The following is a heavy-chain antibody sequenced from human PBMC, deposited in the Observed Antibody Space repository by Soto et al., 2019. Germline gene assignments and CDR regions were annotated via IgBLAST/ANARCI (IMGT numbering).Heavy chain of an antibody. Sequence: GESLKISCKGSGYSFTIYWIGWVRQMPGKGLEWMGIIYPGDSDTRYSPSFQGQVTISADKSISTAYLQWSSLKASDTAMYYCAXHRDEYSSSSWYYYGMDVWGQGTTVTVS. V-gene: IGHV5-51*01. J-gene: IGHJ6*02. CDR2: IYPGDSDT. CDR3: AXHRDEYSSSSWYYYGMDV. CDR1: GYSFTIYW. D-gene: IGHD6-6*01.